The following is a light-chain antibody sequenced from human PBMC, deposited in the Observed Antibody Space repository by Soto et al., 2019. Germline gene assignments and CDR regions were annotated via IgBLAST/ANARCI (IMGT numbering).Light chain of an antibody. CDR2: DNN. CDR3: GAWDSSLNVRA. Sequence: QSLLTQPPSVSAAPGQKVTISCSGSSSNIEKNYVSWYQQFPGTAPKLLIYDNNKRASGSPDRFSGSKSGTSATLGITGLQTGDEAYYYCGAWDSSLNVRAFGGGTQLTVL. CDR1: SSNIEKNY. J-gene: IGLJ3*02. V-gene: IGLV1-51*01.